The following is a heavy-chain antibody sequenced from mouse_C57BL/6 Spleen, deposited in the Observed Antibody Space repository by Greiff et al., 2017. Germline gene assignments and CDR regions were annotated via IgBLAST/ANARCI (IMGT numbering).Heavy chain of an antibody. D-gene: IGHD2-3*01. CDR2: IDPENGDT. Sequence: EVQLQQSGAELVRPGASVKLSCTASGFNIKDDYMHWVKQRPDQGLEWIGWIDPENGDTEYASKFQGKATITADTSTNTAYLQLNSLTSEDTAVYYCTTNDGYSWIAYWGQGTLVTVSA. CDR3: TTNDGYSWIAY. CDR1: GFNIKDDY. V-gene: IGHV14-4*01. J-gene: IGHJ3*01.